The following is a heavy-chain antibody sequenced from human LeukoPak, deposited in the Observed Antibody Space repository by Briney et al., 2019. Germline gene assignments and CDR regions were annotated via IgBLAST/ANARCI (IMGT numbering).Heavy chain of an antibody. J-gene: IGHJ4*02. V-gene: IGHV3-33*08. CDR3: ARDRWYDGSGYIAAFDY. CDR2: IWYDGSNQ. CDR1: GFTFTDYT. D-gene: IGHD3-22*01. Sequence: PGGSLRLSCAASGFTFTDYTMNWVRQAPGKGLEWVAVIWYDGSNQDYADSVKGRFTISRDNSKNTLYLQVSSLRAEDTAVYYCARDRWYDGSGYIAAFDYWGQGTLVTVS.